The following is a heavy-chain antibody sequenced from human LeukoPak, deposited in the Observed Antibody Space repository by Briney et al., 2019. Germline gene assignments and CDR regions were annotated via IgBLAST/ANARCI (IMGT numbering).Heavy chain of an antibody. J-gene: IGHJ3*02. D-gene: IGHD3-22*01. Sequence: TSETLSLTCAVYGGSFSGYYWSWIRQPPGKGLEWIGSIYYSGSTYYNPSLKSRVTISVDTSKNQFSLKLSSVTAADTAVYYCARWRQITMIVVVTQFNAFDIWGQGTMVTVSS. CDR1: GGSFSGYY. V-gene: IGHV4-34*01. CDR3: ARWRQITMIVVVTQFNAFDI. CDR2: IYYSGST.